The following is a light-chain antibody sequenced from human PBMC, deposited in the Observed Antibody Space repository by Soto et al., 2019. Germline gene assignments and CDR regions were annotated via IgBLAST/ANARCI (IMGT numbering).Light chain of an antibody. Sequence: EIVMTQSPATLSVSPGERATLSSRASQSVSSNLAWYQQKPGQAPRLLIYGASIRATGIPARFSGSGSGTDFTLTISSLEPEDFAVYYCQQRSNWPRITFGQGTRLEIK. CDR3: QQRSNWPRIT. V-gene: IGKV3-11*01. CDR1: QSVSSN. J-gene: IGKJ5*01. CDR2: GAS.